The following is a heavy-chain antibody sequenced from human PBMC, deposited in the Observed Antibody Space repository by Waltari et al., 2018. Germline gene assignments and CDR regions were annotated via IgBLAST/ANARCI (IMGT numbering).Heavy chain of an antibody. J-gene: IGHJ3*02. CDR2: IYYSGST. CDR1: GGSISSSSYD. V-gene: IGHV4-39*07. Sequence: QLQLQESGPGLVKPSETLSLTCTVSGGSISSSSYDLGWIRQPPGKGLEWIGSIYYSGSTYYNPSLKSRVTISVDTSKNQFSLKLSSVTAADTAVHYCARASYDYVWGSYFDAFDIWGQGTMVTVSS. CDR3: ARASYDYVWGSYFDAFDI. D-gene: IGHD3-16*01.